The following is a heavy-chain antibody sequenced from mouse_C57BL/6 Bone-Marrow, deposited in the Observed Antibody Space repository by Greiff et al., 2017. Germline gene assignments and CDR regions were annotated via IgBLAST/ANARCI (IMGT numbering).Heavy chain of an antibody. CDR2: IFPGTGTT. CDR1: GYTFTSYW. J-gene: IGHJ3*01. Sequence: QVQLQQSGAELVKPGASVKLSCKTSGYTFTSYWIQWVKQRPGQGLGWIGEIFPGTGTTYYNEKFKGKATLTIDTSSSTAYMQLSSLNSEDSAVYFCARGGILITTVVEGAWFAYWGQGTLVTVSA. CDR3: ARGGILITTVVEGAWFAY. V-gene: IGHV1S132*01. D-gene: IGHD1-1*01.